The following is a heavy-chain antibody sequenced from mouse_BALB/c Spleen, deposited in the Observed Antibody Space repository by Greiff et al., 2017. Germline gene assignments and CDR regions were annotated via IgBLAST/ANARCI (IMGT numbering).Heavy chain of an antibody. J-gene: IGHJ1*01. CDR2: INPSTGYT. CDR3: ARGSNYYGSHWYFDV. CDR1: GYTFTSYW. D-gene: IGHD1-1*01. Sequence: VKLVESGAELAKPGASVKMSCKASGYTFTSYWMHWVKQRPGQGLEWIGYINPSTGYTEYNQKFKDKATLTADKSSSTAYMQLSSLTSEDSAVYYCARGSNYYGSHWYFDVWGAGTTVTVSS. V-gene: IGHV1-7*01.